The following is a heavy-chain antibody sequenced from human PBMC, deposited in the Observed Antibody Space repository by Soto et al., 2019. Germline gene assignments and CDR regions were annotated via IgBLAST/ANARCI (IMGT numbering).Heavy chain of an antibody. D-gene: IGHD3-9*01. CDR1: GGSFSGYY. CDR3: ARESHDILTGPPWVWYFDL. V-gene: IGHV4-34*01. Sequence: QVQLQQWGAGPLRPLETLSLTCGVSGGSFSGYYWAWIRPSPGKWLEWTGEINDRGSINYNPSLKSRVSISVDTSKNHYSLNLRSVTAADTAVYYCARESHDILTGPPWVWYFDLWGRGTLVTVSS. J-gene: IGHJ2*01. CDR2: INDRGSI.